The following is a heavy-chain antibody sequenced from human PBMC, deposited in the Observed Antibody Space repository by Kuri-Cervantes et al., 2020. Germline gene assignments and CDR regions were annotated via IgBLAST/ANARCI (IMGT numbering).Heavy chain of an antibody. D-gene: IGHD3-10*01. CDR3: AREVFTMVRGVTE. CDR1: GFTFSSYA. CDR2: ISSSSSYI. V-gene: IGHV3-21*04. J-gene: IGHJ4*02. Sequence: ESLKISCAASGFTFSSYAMHWVRQAPGKGLEWVSSISSSSSYIYYADSVKGRFTISRDNAKNSLYLQMNGLRAEDTAVYYCAREVFTMVRGVTEWGQGTLVTVSS.